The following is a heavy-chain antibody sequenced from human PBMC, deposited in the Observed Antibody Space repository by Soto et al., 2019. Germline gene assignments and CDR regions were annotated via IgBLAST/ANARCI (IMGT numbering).Heavy chain of an antibody. V-gene: IGHV1-3*01. J-gene: IGHJ5*02. Sequence: ASVKVSCKASGYTVPSYAMHWVRQAPGQRLEWMGWINAGNGNTKYSQKFQGRVTITRDTSASTAYMELSSLRSEDTAVYYCARDLGDSSGYYFRPVGWFDPWGQGTLVTVSS. CDR2: INAGNGNT. CDR1: GYTVPSYA. D-gene: IGHD3-22*01. CDR3: ARDLGDSSGYYFRPVGWFDP.